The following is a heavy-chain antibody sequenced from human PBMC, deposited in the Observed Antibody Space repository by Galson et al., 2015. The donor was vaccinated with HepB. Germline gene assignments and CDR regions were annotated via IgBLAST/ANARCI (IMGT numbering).Heavy chain of an antibody. V-gene: IGHV3-30*18. D-gene: IGHD6-19*01. J-gene: IGHJ2*01. CDR3: AKDWGFTVAGTHWYFDL. CDR2: ISFEGTAT. CDR1: GFTLSNHA. Sequence: SLRLSCAASGFTLSNHAMHWVRQAPGKGLEWVALISFEGTATYYGDSVKGRFTISRDISKNTLHLQMNSLRPEDSAVYYCAKDWGFTVAGTHWYFDLWDRGTLVTVSS.